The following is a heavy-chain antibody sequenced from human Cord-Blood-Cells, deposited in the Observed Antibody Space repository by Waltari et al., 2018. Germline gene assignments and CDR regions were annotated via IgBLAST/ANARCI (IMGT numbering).Heavy chain of an antibody. CDR2: SYHSGST. CDR1: GYSISSGYY. CDR3: ARPSLTVTGDY. Sequence: QVQLQESGPGLVKPSETLSLTCTVSGYSISSGYYWGWIRQPPGQGLEWIGSSYHSGSTYYNPSLKSRVTISVDTSKNQFSLKLSSVTAADTAVYYCARPSLTVTGDYWGQGTQVTVSS. D-gene: IGHD4-4*01. J-gene: IGHJ4*02. V-gene: IGHV4-38-2*02.